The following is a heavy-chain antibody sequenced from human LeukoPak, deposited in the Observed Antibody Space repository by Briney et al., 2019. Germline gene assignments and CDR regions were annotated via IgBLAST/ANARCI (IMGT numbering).Heavy chain of an antibody. CDR2: ISAYNGNT. CDR1: GYTFTSYG. J-gene: IGHJ3*02. D-gene: IGHD2-2*01. CDR3: ARGRYCSSTSCYRRAFDI. Sequence: ASVKVSCKASGYTFTSYGISWVRQAPGQGLEWMGWISAYNGNTSYAQKLQGRVTMTTDTSTSTAYMELRSLRSDDTAVYYCARGRYCSSTSCYRRAFDIWGQGTMVTVSS. V-gene: IGHV1-18*01.